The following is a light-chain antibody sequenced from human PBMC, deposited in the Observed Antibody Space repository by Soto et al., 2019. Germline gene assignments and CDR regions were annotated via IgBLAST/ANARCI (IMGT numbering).Light chain of an antibody. CDR3: CSYAGCNTWV. CDR2: EFS. V-gene: IGLV2-8*01. Sequence: QSALTQPPSASGSPGQSVTISCTGTSSDIGAYNYVSWYQQHPGKAPKLMIYEFSKRPSGVPDRFSGSKSGNTASLTVSGLQAEDESDYYCCSYAGCNTWVFGGGTKPTVL. CDR1: SSDIGAYNY. J-gene: IGLJ3*02.